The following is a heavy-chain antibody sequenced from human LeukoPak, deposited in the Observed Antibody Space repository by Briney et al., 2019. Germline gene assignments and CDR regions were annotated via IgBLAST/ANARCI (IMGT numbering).Heavy chain of an antibody. D-gene: IGHD4-17*01. V-gene: IGHV3-23*01. CDR2: ISVSGGRT. Sequence: GGSLRLSCAASGFTFSSYAMSWVRQAPGKELEWVSTISVSGGRTYYTDSVKGRFTISRDNSKNTLYLQMNSLRAEDTALYYCAKGNGYGFDYWGQGTLVTVSS. CDR3: AKGNGYGFDY. J-gene: IGHJ4*02. CDR1: GFTFSSYA.